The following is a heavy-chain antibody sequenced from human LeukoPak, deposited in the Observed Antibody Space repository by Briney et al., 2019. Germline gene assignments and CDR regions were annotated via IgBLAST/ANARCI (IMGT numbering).Heavy chain of an antibody. V-gene: IGHV3-20*04. J-gene: IGHJ4*02. D-gene: IGHD3-10*01. CDR3: ARAHRGVNPLDY. CDR1: GFTFDDYG. CDR2: INWNGGST. Sequence: GGSLRLSCAASGFTFDDYGMSWVRQAPGKGLEWVSGINWNGGSTGYADSVKGRFTISRDNSKNTLYLQMNSLRAEDTAVYYCARAHRGVNPLDYWGQGTLLTVSS.